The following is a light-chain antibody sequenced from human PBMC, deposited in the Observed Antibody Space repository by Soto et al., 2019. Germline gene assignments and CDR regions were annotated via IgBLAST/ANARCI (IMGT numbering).Light chain of an antibody. CDR3: QQYNNWPPCT. CDR1: QSVSNN. J-gene: IGKJ1*01. Sequence: EIVLTQSPGTLSLSPGERATLSCRASQSVSNNYLAWYQQKPGQAPRLLIYGASTRATGIPARFSGSGSGTEFTLTISSLQSEDFAVYYCQQYNNWPPCTFGQGTKVDIK. V-gene: IGKV3-15*01. CDR2: GAS.